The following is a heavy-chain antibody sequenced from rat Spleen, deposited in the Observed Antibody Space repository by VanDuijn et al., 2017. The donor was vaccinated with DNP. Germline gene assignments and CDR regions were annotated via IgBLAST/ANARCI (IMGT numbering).Heavy chain of an antibody. J-gene: IGHJ2*01. CDR2: ISTGGDNT. CDR1: GFTFSDYY. CDR3: ARHVGGSYYYPDY. Sequence: EVQLVESGGGLVQPGRSLKVSCTASGFTFSDYYMAWVRQAPKKGLEWVASISTGGDNTYYRGSVKGRFTISRDNAKNTQYLQMDSLRSEDTATYYCARHVGGSYYYPDYWGQGVMVTVSS. D-gene: IGHD1-12*02. V-gene: IGHV5S13*01.